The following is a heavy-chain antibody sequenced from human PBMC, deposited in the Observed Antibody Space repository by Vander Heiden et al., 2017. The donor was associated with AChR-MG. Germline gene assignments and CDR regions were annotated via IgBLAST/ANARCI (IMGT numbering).Heavy chain of an antibody. Sequence: QVQLVQSGAEVKKPGASVKVSCKASGYTFTGHYMHWVRQAPGQGLEWMGWINPNSGGTNYAQKFQGRVTMTRDTSISTAYMELSRLRSDDTAVYYCARDRALVVVAANLSWWFDPWGQGTLVTVSS. D-gene: IGHD2-15*01. J-gene: IGHJ5*02. CDR2: INPNSGGT. CDR3: ARDRALVVVAANLSWWFDP. V-gene: IGHV1-2*02. CDR1: GYTFTGHY.